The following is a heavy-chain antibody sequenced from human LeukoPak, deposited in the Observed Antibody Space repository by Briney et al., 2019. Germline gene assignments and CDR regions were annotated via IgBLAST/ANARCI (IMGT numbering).Heavy chain of an antibody. J-gene: IGHJ4*02. V-gene: IGHV3-30*04. CDR2: ISYDGNYK. CDR3: ARGERAYSSGNYGAY. Sequence: GGSLRLSCAASGFTFNNFAIHWVRQAPGKGLEWGAVISYDGNYKYYADSVKGRFTISRDNSNNTLYLQINSLRAEDTAVYYCARGERAYSSGNYGAYWGQGTLVTVSS. D-gene: IGHD3-10*01. CDR1: GFTFNNFA.